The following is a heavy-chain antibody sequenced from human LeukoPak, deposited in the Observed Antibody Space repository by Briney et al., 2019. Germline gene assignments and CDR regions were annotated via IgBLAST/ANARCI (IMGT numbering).Heavy chain of an antibody. Sequence: SETLSLTCTVSGGSISSSSYYWGWIRQPPGKGLEWIGSIYYSGSTYYNPSLKSRVTISVDTSKNQFSLKLNSVTAADTAVYYCARDLFYGPPGEIWGQGTMVTVSS. CDR1: GGSISSSSYY. CDR2: IYYSGST. V-gene: IGHV4-39*07. CDR3: ARDLFYGPPGEI. J-gene: IGHJ3*02. D-gene: IGHD2/OR15-2a*01.